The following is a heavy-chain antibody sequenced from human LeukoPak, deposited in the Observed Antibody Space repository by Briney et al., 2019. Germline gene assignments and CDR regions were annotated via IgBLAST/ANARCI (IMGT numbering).Heavy chain of an antibody. V-gene: IGHV4-38-2*02. J-gene: IGHJ3*02. CDR3: ARSSVGAPDAFDI. CDR1: GHSISSGYY. D-gene: IGHD1-26*01. Sequence: PSETLSLTCTVSGHSISSGYYWGWIRQPPGKGLEWIGSIYHSGTTYYNPTLKSRVTISVDTSKNQFSLKLSSVTAADTAVYYCARSSVGAPDAFDIWGQGTMVTVSS. CDR2: IYHSGTT.